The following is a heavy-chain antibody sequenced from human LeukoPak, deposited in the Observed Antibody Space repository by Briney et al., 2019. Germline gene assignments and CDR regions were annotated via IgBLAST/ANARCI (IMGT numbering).Heavy chain of an antibody. CDR3: ARDRHCSSSSCYGL. J-gene: IGHJ4*02. CDR2: IETSGNT. CDR1: GGSISSYY. V-gene: IGHV4-4*07. D-gene: IGHD2-2*01. Sequence: SETLSLTCTVSGGSISSYYWSWMRQPAGKGLEWIGRIETSGNTNYKPSLKSRVTMSVDTSKNQFSLKLSSVTAADTAVYYCARDRHCSSSSCYGLWGQGTRVTVSS.